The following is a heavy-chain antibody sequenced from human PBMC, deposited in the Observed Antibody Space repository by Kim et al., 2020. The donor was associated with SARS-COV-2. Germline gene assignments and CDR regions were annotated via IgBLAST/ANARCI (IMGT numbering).Heavy chain of an antibody. CDR3: ARDYTTRDSSAWYDAFDI. D-gene: IGHD6-13*01. V-gene: IGHV3-11*06. Sequence: VKGRFTISRDNAKNSLDLQMNSLRAEDTAVYFCARDYTTRDSSAWYDAFDIWGQGTMVTVSS. J-gene: IGHJ3*02.